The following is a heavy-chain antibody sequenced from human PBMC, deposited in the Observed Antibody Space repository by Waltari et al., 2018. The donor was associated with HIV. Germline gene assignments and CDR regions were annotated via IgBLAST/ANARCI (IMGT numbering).Heavy chain of an antibody. D-gene: IGHD3-9*01. V-gene: IGHV1-18*01. Sequence: LVQSGAEVKKPGAAVTVSCEAAGNTCTIHGASMMRTAGGVGHEWMVWISAYSGNTNYAQKFQGRVTMTTDTSTNRVYMELRSLRSDDTAVYYCARERGEGNDILTGYPNYYYYYGMDVWGQGTTVTVSS. CDR1: GNTCTIHG. CDR2: ISAYSGNT. CDR3: ARERGEGNDILTGYPNYYYYYGMDV. J-gene: IGHJ6*02.